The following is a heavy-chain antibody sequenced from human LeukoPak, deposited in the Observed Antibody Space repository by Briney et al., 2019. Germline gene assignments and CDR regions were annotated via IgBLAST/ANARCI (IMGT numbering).Heavy chain of an antibody. D-gene: IGHD3-10*01. Sequence: SVKVSCKASGYAFTSYGISWVRQAPGQGLEWMGRIIPILGIANYAQKFQGRVTITADKSTSTAYMELSSLRSEGTAVYYCAREFYGSGSYDYWGQGTLVTVSS. CDR3: AREFYGSGSYDY. CDR2: IIPILGIA. CDR1: GYAFTSYG. J-gene: IGHJ4*02. V-gene: IGHV1-69*04.